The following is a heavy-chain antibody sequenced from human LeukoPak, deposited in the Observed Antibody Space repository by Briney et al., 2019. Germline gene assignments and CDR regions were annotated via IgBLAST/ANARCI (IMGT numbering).Heavy chain of an antibody. V-gene: IGHV3-23*01. CDR2: ITTSDGNT. Sequence: GGSLRLSCAASGFTFSSYTMSWVRQAPGKGLEWVSTITTSDGNTYYADSVKGRFTVSRDSSKNTLFLQMNSLRAEDTAVYYCAKDGGLWVSAHWGDSWGRGTLVTVSS. CDR1: GFTFSSYT. D-gene: IGHD7-27*01. CDR3: AKDGGLWVSAHWGDS. J-gene: IGHJ4*02.